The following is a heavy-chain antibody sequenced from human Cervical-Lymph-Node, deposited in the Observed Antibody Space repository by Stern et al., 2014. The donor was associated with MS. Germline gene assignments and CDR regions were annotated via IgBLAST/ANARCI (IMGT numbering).Heavy chain of an antibody. CDR3: ASRSSSGWFDP. CDR1: GFTFSSYW. CDR2: IKQDGSEK. J-gene: IGHJ5*02. D-gene: IGHD6-6*01. V-gene: IGHV3-7*01. Sequence: VQLVESGGGLVQPGGSLRLSWAASGFTFSSYWMSWVRQAPGKGLEWVANIKQDGSEKYYVDSVKGRFTISRDNAKNSLYLQMNSLRAEDTAVYYCASRSSSGWFDPWGQGTLVTVSS.